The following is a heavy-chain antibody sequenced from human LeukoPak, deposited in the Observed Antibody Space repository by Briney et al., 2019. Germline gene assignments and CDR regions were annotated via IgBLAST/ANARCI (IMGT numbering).Heavy chain of an antibody. Sequence: GGSLRLSCAASGFTFSSYSMNWVRQAPGKGLEWVSSISSSSSYIYYADSVKGRFTVSRDNAKNSLYLQMNSLRAEDTAVYYCAKGGTFGYQFDYWGQGTLVTVSS. D-gene: IGHD3-22*01. CDR1: GFTFSSYS. CDR3: AKGGTFGYQFDY. CDR2: ISSSSSYI. V-gene: IGHV3-21*04. J-gene: IGHJ4*02.